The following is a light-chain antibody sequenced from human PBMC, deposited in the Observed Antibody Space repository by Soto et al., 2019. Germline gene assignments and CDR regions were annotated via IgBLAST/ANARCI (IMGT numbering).Light chain of an antibody. V-gene: IGKV3-11*01. CDR2: DAY. CDR1: QSVSTY. J-gene: IGKJ3*01. Sequence: EIVLTQSPATLSLSPGERATLSCRASQSVSTYLAWYQQKPGQAPRLLIYDAYTRATGIPARFSGSGSGTDFTLTISSLEPEDFAIYYCQQRRNWPVTFGPGTEVDLK. CDR3: QQRRNWPVT.